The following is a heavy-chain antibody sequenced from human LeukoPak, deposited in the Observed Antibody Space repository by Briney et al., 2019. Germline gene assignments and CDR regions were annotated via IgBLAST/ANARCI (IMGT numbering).Heavy chain of an antibody. CDR3: AREGNYGSGSYYNGDAFDI. V-gene: IGHV1-2*02. CDR1: GYTFTGYY. J-gene: IGHJ3*02. D-gene: IGHD3-10*01. CDR2: INPNSGGT. Sequence: ASVKVSCKASGYTFTGYYMHWVRQAPGQGLEWMGWINPNSGGTNYVQKFQGRVTMTRDTSISTAYMELSRLRSDDTAVYYCAREGNYGSGSYYNGDAFDIWGQGTMVTVSS.